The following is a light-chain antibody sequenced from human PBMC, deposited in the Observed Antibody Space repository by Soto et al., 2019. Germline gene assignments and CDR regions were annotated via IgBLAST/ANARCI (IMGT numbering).Light chain of an antibody. CDR3: QQYQTWPRK. CDR2: EAS. CDR1: HSVVVN. V-gene: IGKV3-15*01. J-gene: IGKJ1*01. Sequence: EIVLTQSPGTLSLSPGEIATLCFRASHSVVVNLACFQHKPGQAPRLPLYEASTRATGVPARFSGSGSRPDFTLTISGLQSEDAAIYYCQQYQTWPRKFGQGTKGDI.